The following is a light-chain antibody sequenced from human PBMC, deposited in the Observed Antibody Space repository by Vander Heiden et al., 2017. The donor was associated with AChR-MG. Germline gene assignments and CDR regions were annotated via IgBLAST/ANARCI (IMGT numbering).Light chain of an antibody. CDR2: EDS. CDR3: CSTDRNSGPV. Sequence: SYQLKQPPSLPVSPGKTASIPCSGDAWAKKYAYWYQQKSGQAPMLVIYEDSKRPSGIPERFSGSTSGTMATLTISGAQVEDEADYYCCSTDRNSGPVFGGGTKLTVL. V-gene: IGLV3-10*01. CDR1: AWAKKY. J-gene: IGLJ2*01.